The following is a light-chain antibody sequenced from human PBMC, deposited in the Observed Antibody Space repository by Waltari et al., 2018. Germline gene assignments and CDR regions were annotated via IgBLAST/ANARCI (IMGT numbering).Light chain of an antibody. CDR3: SSYAGNNWV. J-gene: IGLJ3*02. CDR1: TSDVGGYNY. V-gene: IGLV2-8*01. Sequence: SGSPGQSVTISCTGTTSDVGGYNYVSWYQQHPGKAPKLLIYEVTKRPSGVPDRFSGSKSGNTASLTVSGLQAEDEAEYYCSSYAGNNWVFGGGTKLTVL. CDR2: EVT.